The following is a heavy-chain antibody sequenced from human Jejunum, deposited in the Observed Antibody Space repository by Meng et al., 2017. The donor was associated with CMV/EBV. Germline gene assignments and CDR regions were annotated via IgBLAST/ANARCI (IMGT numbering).Heavy chain of an antibody. V-gene: IGHV3-30*02. CDR2: IRFDGNNE. J-gene: IGHJ4*02. Sequence: SFRGSGLPFISYCMHWVRQAPGKGLEWVAFIRFDGNNEYYADSVKGRFTVSRDNSKNTLYLQMNSLRAEDTAVYYCAKDRVFDYWGQGTLVTVSS. CDR1: GLPFISYC. CDR3: AKDRVFDY.